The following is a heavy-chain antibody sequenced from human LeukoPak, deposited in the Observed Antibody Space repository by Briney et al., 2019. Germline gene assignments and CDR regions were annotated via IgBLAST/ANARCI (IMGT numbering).Heavy chain of an antibody. J-gene: IGHJ4*02. CDR2: IWYDGYNE. CDR3: AKDLRGGYYYDNSGYFDF. CDR1: GFTFNTYG. Sequence: GGSLRLSCAASGFTFNTYGMHWVRQAPGKGLEWVAVIWYDGYNEFYADSVKGRFTISRDNSKNTLYLQMNSLRPEDTALYYCAKDLRGGYYYDNSGYFDFWGQGTLVTVPS. D-gene: IGHD3-22*01. V-gene: IGHV3-30*02.